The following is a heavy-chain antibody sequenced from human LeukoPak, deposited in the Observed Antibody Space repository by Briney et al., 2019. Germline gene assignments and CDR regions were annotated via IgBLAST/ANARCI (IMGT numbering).Heavy chain of an antibody. CDR2: IKQDGSEK. Sequence: PGGSLRLSCAASGFTFSSYWMSWVCQAPGKGLEWVANIKQDGSEKYYVDSVKGRFTISRDNAKNSLYLQMNSLRAEDTAVYYCAKNEVDIVVVVAARPPNWFDPWGQGTLVTVSS. D-gene: IGHD2-15*01. V-gene: IGHV3-7*03. CDR3: AKNEVDIVVVVAARPPNWFDP. CDR1: GFTFSSYW. J-gene: IGHJ5*02.